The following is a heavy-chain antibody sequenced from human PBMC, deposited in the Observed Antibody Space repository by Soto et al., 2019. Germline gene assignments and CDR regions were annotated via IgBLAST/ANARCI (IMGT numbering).Heavy chain of an antibody. CDR2: ISAYNGNT. CDR1: GYSFTTYG. D-gene: IGHD3-16*01. CDR3: ARAILGGYGYTALNY. J-gene: IGHJ4*02. Sequence: VASVKVSCKASGYSFTTYGISWVRQAPGQGLEWMGLISAYNGNTDYAQKVQGRVTMTTDTSTSTAYMELRSLTSDDGAVYYCARAILGGYGYTALNYWGQGTPVTVSS. V-gene: IGHV1-18*01.